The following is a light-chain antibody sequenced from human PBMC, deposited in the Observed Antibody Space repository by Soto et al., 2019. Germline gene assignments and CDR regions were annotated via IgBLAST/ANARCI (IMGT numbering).Light chain of an antibody. CDR1: TLSNQF. J-gene: IGLJ1*01. Sequence: SYELTQPPSVSVSPGQTARITCSGDTLSNQFVYWYQQKPGQAPLLVMFKDSERPSGIPDRFSGSTSGTSVTLTITGVQAEDEGDYYCQSTDSSGAYVFGTGTKVTVL. V-gene: IGLV3-25*02. CDR2: KDS. CDR3: QSTDSSGAYV.